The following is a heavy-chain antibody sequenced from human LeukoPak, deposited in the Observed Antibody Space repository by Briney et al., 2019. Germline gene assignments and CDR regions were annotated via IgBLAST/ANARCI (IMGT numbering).Heavy chain of an antibody. Sequence: SETLSLTCTVSGGSISSYYWSWIRQPPGKGLEWIGYIYYSGSTNYNPSLKSRVTISVDTSKNQFSLKLSSVTAADTAVYYCASSSGWPCSVDYWGQGTLVTVSS. CDR2: IYYSGST. J-gene: IGHJ4*02. CDR3: ASSSGWPCSVDY. CDR1: GGSISSYY. D-gene: IGHD6-19*01. V-gene: IGHV4-59*01.